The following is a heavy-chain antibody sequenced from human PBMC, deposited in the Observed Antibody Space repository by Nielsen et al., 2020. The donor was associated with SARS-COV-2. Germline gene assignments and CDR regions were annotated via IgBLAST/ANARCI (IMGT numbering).Heavy chain of an antibody. D-gene: IGHD3-22*01. V-gene: IGHV3-11*05. CDR1: GFTFSDYY. Sequence: GEFLKISCAASGFTFSDYYMSWIRQAPGKGLEWVSYISSSSSYTNYADSVKGRFTISRDNAKNSLYLQMNSLRAEDTAVYYCARALVVIPYYFDYWGQGTLVTVSS. CDR3: ARALVVIPYYFDY. CDR2: ISSSSSYT. J-gene: IGHJ4*02.